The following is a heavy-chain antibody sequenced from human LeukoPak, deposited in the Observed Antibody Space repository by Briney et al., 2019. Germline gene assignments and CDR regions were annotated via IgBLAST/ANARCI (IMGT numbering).Heavy chain of an antibody. CDR1: GFTFSNYW. CDR3: ARGMFYYGSGSDTGDY. Sequence: GGSLRLSCAASGFTFSNYWMTWVRQAPGKGLEWVANIKQDGSEKYYVDSVKGRFTIPRDNAKNSLYLQMNSLGAEDTAVYYCARGMFYYGSGSDTGDYWGQGILVTVSS. J-gene: IGHJ4*02. D-gene: IGHD3-10*01. CDR2: IKQDGSEK. V-gene: IGHV3-7*05.